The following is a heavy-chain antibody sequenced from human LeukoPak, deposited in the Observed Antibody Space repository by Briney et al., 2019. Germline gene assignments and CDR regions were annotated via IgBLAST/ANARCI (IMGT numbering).Heavy chain of an antibody. V-gene: IGHV4-59*08. J-gene: IGHJ4*02. CDR3: ARLINYDILTGYYTYYFDY. CDR1: GGSISSYY. D-gene: IGHD3-9*01. CDR2: IYYSGST. Sequence: SETLSLTCTVSGGSISSYYWSWIRQPPGKGLEWIGYIYYSGSTNYNPSLKSRVTISVDTSKNQFSLKLSSVTAADTAVYYCARLINYDILTGYYTYYFDYWGREPWSPSPQ.